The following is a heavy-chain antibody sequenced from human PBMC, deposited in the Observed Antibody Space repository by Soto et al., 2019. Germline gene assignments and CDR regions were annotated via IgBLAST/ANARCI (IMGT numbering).Heavy chain of an antibody. D-gene: IGHD6-19*01. Sequence: SQTLSLTCAISGDSVSSNSAAWTWIRQSPSRGLEWLGRTYYRSRWYNDYAVSVKIRISINPDTSKNQFSLQLSSVTPEDTAVYYCAREVAVAVNWFDPWGQGTLVTVSS. CDR2: TYYRSRWYN. V-gene: IGHV6-1*01. J-gene: IGHJ5*02. CDR3: AREVAVAVNWFDP. CDR1: GDSVSSNSAA.